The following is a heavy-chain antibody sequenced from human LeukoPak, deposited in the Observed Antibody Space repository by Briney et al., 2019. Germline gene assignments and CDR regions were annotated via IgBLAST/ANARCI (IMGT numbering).Heavy chain of an antibody. CDR3: ARDNGYNWNENEAFDI. CDR1: GDSISSGGYY. V-gene: IGHV4-31*03. J-gene: IGHJ3*02. Sequence: SETLSLTCTVSGDSISSGGYYWGWVRQHPGKGLEWIGYIYYSGSTYYNPSLKSRVTISVDTSKNQFSLKLSSVTAADTAVYYCARDNGYNWNENEAFDIWGQGTMVTVSS. D-gene: IGHD1-20*01. CDR2: IYYSGST.